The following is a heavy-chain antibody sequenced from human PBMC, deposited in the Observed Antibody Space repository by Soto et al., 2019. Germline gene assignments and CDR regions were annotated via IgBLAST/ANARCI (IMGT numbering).Heavy chain of an antibody. J-gene: IGHJ4*02. Sequence: QITLKESGPMLVKPTQTLTLTCSYSGFSLTGSGLGVGWIRQPPGKALQWLAFIYWDGDQRYSPSLRSRLTITQVASKSKIVITMTNMDPVDTATYFYALTGRWILTHDYFDYWGQGILVTFSS. V-gene: IGHV2-5*02. CDR3: ALTGRWILTHDYFDY. D-gene: IGHD2-2*03. CDR2: IYWDGDQ. CDR1: GFSLTGSGLG.